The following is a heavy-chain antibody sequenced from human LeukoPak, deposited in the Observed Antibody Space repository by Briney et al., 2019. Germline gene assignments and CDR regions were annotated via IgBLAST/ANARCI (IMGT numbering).Heavy chain of an antibody. V-gene: IGHV6-1*01. CDR2: TYYRSKRYN. Sequence: SHTLSLTCAISGDSVSSNSAAWNWIRQSPSRGLEWLGRTYYRSKRYNDYAVSVKSRITINPDTSKLPLSVHLNSLTPDDTSVYYCARDWDTAMVTESSVCYFDYWGQGTLVTVSS. CDR3: ARDWDTAMVTESSVCYFDY. D-gene: IGHD5-18*01. CDR1: GDSVSSNSAA. J-gene: IGHJ4*02.